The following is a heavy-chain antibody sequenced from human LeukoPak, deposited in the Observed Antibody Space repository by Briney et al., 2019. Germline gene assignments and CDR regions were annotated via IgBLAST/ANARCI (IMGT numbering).Heavy chain of an antibody. CDR1: GGSISSYY. J-gene: IGHJ4*02. V-gene: IGHV4-59*01. CDR2: IYYSGST. Sequence: PSETLSLTCTVSGGSISSYYWSWIRQPPGKGLEWIGYIYYSGSTNYNPSLKSRVTISVDTSKNQFCLKLGSVTAADTAVCYCARIGHEDYYFDYWGQGTLVTVSS. CDR3: ARIGHEDYYFDY.